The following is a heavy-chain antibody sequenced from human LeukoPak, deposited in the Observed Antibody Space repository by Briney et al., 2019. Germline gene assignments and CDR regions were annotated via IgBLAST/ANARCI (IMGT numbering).Heavy chain of an antibody. J-gene: IGHJ3*02. V-gene: IGHV1-18*01. Sequence: ASVKVSCKASGYTFTSYGISWVRQAPGQGLEWRGWISAYNGNTNYAQKLQGRVTMTTDTSTSTAYMELRSLRSDDAAVYYCARDALSYDSSGYSLDAFDIWGQGTMVTVSS. CDR2: ISAYNGNT. CDR1: GYTFTSYG. D-gene: IGHD3-22*01. CDR3: ARDALSYDSSGYSLDAFDI.